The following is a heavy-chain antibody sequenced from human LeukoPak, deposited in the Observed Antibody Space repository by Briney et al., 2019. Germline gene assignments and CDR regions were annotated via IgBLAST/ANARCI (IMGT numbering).Heavy chain of an antibody. D-gene: IGHD6-19*01. Sequence: GGSLRLSCAASGFTFSSYGMHWVRQAPGKGLEWVAVISYDGSNKYYADSVKGRFTISRDNSKNTLYLQMNSLRAEDTAVYYCARVLSGWYNYYYCGMDVWGQGTTVTVSS. CDR2: ISYDGSNK. J-gene: IGHJ6*02. CDR1: GFTFSSYG. CDR3: ARVLSGWYNYYYCGMDV. V-gene: IGHV3-30*03.